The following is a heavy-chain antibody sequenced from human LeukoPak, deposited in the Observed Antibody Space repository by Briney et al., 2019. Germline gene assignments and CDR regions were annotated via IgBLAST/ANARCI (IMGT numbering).Heavy chain of an antibody. J-gene: IGHJ4*02. Sequence: GVSLRLSCVVSGIPFSDYYMNWIRQAPGKGLEWISYISSSSSYTDYADSVKGRCTISRDNAKSALYLHLNSLRLEDTAVYYCAAGTAADFWGQGTLVTVSS. CDR2: ISSSSSYT. V-gene: IGHV3-11*03. CDR1: GIPFSDYY. D-gene: IGHD6-13*01. CDR3: AAGTAADF.